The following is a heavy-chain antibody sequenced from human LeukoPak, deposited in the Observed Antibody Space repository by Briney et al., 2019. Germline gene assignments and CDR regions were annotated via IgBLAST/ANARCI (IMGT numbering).Heavy chain of an antibody. CDR3: ARDLTDIVVVVAATGPGGFDP. CDR1: GFTFSSYS. J-gene: IGHJ5*02. D-gene: IGHD2-15*01. CDR2: ISSSSSYI. V-gene: IGHV3-21*01. Sequence: GGSLRLSCAASGFTFSSYSMNWVRQPPGKGLEWVSSISSSSSYIYYADSVKGRFTISRDNAKNSLYLQMNSLRAEDTAVYYCARDLTDIVVVVAATGPGGFDPWGQGTLVTVSS.